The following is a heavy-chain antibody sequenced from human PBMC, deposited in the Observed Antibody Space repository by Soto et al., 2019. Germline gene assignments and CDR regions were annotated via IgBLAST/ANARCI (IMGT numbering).Heavy chain of an antibody. CDR3: ARRNCSSTSCYASYGMDV. CDR1: GYSFTSYW. J-gene: IGHJ6*02. Sequence: PGESLKISCKGSGYSFTSYWIAWVRQVPGKGLELMGVIYPGDSDIRYSPSFQGQVTISADKSISTAYLQWSSLKASDTAMYYCARRNCSSTSCYASYGMDVWGQGTTVTVSS. V-gene: IGHV5-51*01. CDR2: IYPGDSDI. D-gene: IGHD2-2*01.